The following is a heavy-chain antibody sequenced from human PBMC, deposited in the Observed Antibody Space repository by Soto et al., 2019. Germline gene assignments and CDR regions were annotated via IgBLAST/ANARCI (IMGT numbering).Heavy chain of an antibody. V-gene: IGHV1-46*01. CDR1: GYTFTSYY. CDR3: ARDGGADGNEPYYYYGMDV. Sequence: ASVKVSCKASGYTFTSYYMHWVRQAPGQGLEWMGIINPSGGSTSYAQKFQGRVTMTRDTSTSTVYMELSSLRSEDTAVYYCARDGGADGNEPYYYYGMDVWGQGTTVTVSS. CDR2: INPSGGST. J-gene: IGHJ6*02. D-gene: IGHD6-13*01.